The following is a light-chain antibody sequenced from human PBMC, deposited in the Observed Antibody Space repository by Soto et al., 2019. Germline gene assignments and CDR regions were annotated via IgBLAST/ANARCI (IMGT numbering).Light chain of an antibody. V-gene: IGKV3-15*01. CDR3: QQYNNWPRT. Sequence: EIVMTQSPATLSLSPGERATLSCRASQSVSGYLAWYQQKPGQAPRLLIYDASTRDTGIPARFSGSGSGTEFTLTISRLQSEDFAVYFCQQYNNWPRTFGQGTKLEIK. J-gene: IGKJ2*01. CDR1: QSVSGY. CDR2: DAS.